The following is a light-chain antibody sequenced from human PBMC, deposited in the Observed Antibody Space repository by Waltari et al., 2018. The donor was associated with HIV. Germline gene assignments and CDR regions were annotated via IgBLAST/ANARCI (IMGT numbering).Light chain of an antibody. CDR2: EKY. V-gene: IGLV6-57*01. J-gene: IGLJ2*01. CDR3: QSYDSTTLV. Sequence: NFVLTQPHSVSESPGKTVTISCTRSSGNIARNYVQWYRQRPGSSPTNVIYEKYQRASGVPDRFSGSIDPSSNSASLTVSGLQSEDEADYYCQSYDSTTLVFGGGTKLTVL. CDR1: SGNIARNY.